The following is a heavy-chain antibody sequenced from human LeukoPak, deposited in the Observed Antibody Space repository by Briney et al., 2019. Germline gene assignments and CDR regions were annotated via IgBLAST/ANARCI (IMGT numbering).Heavy chain of an antibody. J-gene: IGHJ4*02. CDR2: IYTSGST. D-gene: IGHD2-2*01. CDR1: GGSISSYY. CDR3: ARASRGHCSSTSCPPGVFDY. Sequence: PSETLSLTCTVSGGSISSYYWSWIRQPAGKGLEWIGRIYTSGSTNYNPSLKSRVTISVDKSKNQFSLKLSSVTAADTAVYYCARASRGHCSSTSCPPGVFDYWGQGTLVTVSS. V-gene: IGHV4-4*07.